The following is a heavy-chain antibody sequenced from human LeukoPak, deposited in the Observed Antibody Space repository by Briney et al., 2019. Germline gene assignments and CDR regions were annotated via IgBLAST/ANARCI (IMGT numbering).Heavy chain of an antibody. J-gene: IGHJ6*03. CDR3: ARGANSRYYYYYMDV. Sequence: SVKVSCKASGGTFSSYSISWVRQAPGHAREGMGGIMAIFGTANHAQKFEGRVTITTDESTSTASMELSNLRSEDTAVYHCARGANSRYYYYYMDVWGKGTTVTVSS. V-gene: IGHV1-69*05. CDR1: GGTFSSYS. CDR2: IMAIFGTA. D-gene: IGHD1-1*01.